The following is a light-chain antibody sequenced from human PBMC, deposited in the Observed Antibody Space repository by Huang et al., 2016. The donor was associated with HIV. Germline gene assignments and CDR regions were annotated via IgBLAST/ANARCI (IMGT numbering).Light chain of an antibody. V-gene: IGKV3-11*01. CDR3: QQRSSGVT. Sequence: IVLTQSPATLSWYPGERVTLSCRASQSVGNYIAWYQQHPGQSPKLLSYDTSNRATGTPVRFSGSGSGTDFTLTISSLESEDFAVYYCQQRSSGVTFGGGTKVQVK. CDR2: DTS. J-gene: IGKJ4*01. CDR1: QSVGNY.